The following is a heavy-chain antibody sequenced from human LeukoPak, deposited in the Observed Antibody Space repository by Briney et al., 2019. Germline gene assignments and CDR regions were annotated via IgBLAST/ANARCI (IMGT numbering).Heavy chain of an antibody. D-gene: IGHD2-15*01. CDR3: AVYGGCSGGSCYPRGFDP. CDR1: GGSITSYY. CDR2: IYYSGST. J-gene: IGHJ5*02. V-gene: IGHV4-59*01. Sequence: SETLSLTCTVSGGSITSYYWTWIRQPPGRGLEWIGYIYYSGSTNDNPSLNSRVTIPVDQSQKQFSVKLRSVTAADTAVYYCAVYGGCSGGSCYPRGFDPWGQGTLVTVSS.